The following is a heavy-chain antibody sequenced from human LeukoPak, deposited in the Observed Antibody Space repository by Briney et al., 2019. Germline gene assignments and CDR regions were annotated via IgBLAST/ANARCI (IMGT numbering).Heavy chain of an antibody. CDR1: GFTFTSSA. V-gene: IGHV1-58*01. CDR3: AAPEAYSGSELYYYYGMDV. Sequence: ASVKVSCKASGFTFTSSAVQWVRQARGQRLEWIGWIVGGSGNTNYAQKVQERVTITRDMSTSTAYIELSSLTSEDTAVYPCAAPEAYSGSELYYYYGMDVWGQRTTATVSS. D-gene: IGHD1-26*01. J-gene: IGHJ6*02. CDR2: IVGGSGNT.